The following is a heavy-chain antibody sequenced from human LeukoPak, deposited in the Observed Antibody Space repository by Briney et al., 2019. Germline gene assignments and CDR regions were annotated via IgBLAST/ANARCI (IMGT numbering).Heavy chain of an antibody. J-gene: IGHJ3*02. CDR3: GGDLPDIVATDADAFDS. D-gene: IGHD5-12*01. V-gene: IGHV4-4*07. Sequence: WETLSLTCTVSGGTISSYYWSWVRQPAGKGLEWIGRIYTSGSTNYNPSLKSRGTIIANKSNNQFSLMLISVIAADEAVFYHGGDLPDIVATDADAFDSWGQGTMVTVSS. CDR1: GGTISSYY. CDR2: IYTSGST.